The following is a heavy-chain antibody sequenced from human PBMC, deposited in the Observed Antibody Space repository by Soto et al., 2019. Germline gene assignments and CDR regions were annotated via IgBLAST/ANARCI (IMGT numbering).Heavy chain of an antibody. CDR3: AKDRMGAGVRGYFAY. Sequence: QVQLVESGGGVVQPGKSLRLSCAGSGFTFSSYGMDWVRQAPGKGLEWVAVISYDGSNKYYADSVKGRFTISTDNSNNTLYLQMRSLRADDPAVYSCAKDRMGAGVRGYFAYWGQGTLVSVSS. CDR1: GFTFSSYG. V-gene: IGHV3-30*18. J-gene: IGHJ4*02. D-gene: IGHD3-10*01. CDR2: ISYDGSNK.